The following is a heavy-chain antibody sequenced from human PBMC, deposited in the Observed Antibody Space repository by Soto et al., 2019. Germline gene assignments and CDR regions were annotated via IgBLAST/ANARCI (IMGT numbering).Heavy chain of an antibody. CDR2: INPNSGRT. CDR3: ARGEANWGQGDI. V-gene: IGHV1-2*02. Sequence: ASVKVPCKASGYTFTGYYIHWVRQAPGQGLEWMGWINPNSGRTNYAQKFQGRVTMTRVTSISTAYKELSRLRSDDAAVYYCARGEANWGQGDIWGQGTMVTVSS. D-gene: IGHD7-27*01. J-gene: IGHJ3*02. CDR1: GYTFTGYY.